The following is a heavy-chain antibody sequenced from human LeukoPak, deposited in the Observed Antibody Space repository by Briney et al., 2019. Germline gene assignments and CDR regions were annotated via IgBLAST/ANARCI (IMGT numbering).Heavy chain of an antibody. CDR1: GYTFTSYY. J-gene: IGHJ5*02. V-gene: IGHV1-46*01. CDR3: AKGGSPISGSYGWFDP. CDR2: INPSGGST. D-gene: IGHD1-26*01. Sequence: ASVKVSCKASGYTFTSYYMHWVRQAPGQGLEWMGIINPSGGSTSYAQKFQGRVTMTRDMSTSTVYMELSSLRSEDTAVYYCAKGGSPISGSYGWFDPWGQGTLVTVSS.